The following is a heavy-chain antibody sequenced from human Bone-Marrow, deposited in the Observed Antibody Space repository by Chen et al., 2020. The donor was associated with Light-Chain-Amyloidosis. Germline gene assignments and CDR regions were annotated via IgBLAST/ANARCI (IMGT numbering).Heavy chain of an antibody. CDR2: FYHTGIT. Sequence: QMHLHESGPGLVKPSETLSPTCSFSGAPMTSDDTYWAWIRHPPGKGLEWIGSFYHTGITYYNPSLRSRVTISLDTSKRQISLNLPSVTAADTAVYYCARDRGADFGDYGGGWFGPWGQGALVSVSS. V-gene: IGHV4-39*07. CDR1: GAPMTSDDTY. D-gene: IGHD4-17*01. J-gene: IGHJ5*02. CDR3: ARDRGADFGDYGGGWFGP.